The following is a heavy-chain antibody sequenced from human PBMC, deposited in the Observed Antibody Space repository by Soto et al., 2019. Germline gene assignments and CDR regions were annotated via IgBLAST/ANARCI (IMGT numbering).Heavy chain of an antibody. CDR2: INPSGGST. J-gene: IGHJ4*02. CDR1: GYTFTSYY. D-gene: IGHD2-15*01. Sequence: ASVKVSCKASGYTFTSYYMHWVRQAPGQGLEWMGIINPSGGSTSYAQKFQGRVTMTRDTSTSTVYMELSSLRSEDTAVYYCARGMVDIVVVVAATYLFDHWGQGTLVTVSS. V-gene: IGHV1-46*03. CDR3: ARGMVDIVVVVAATYLFDH.